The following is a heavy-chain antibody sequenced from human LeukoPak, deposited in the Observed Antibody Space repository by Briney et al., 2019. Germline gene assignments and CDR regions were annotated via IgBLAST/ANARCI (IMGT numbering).Heavy chain of an antibody. CDR2: IHTSGST. CDR3: ARGGNWNGLFDY. J-gene: IGHJ4*02. D-gene: IGHD1-1*01. Sequence: SETLSLTCTVSGGSISSGSYYWSWIRQPAGKGLEWIGRIHTSGSTNYNPSLKSRVTISVDTSKNQFSLKLSSVTAADTAVYYCARGGNWNGLFDYWGQGTLVTVSS. V-gene: IGHV4-61*02. CDR1: GGSISSGSYY.